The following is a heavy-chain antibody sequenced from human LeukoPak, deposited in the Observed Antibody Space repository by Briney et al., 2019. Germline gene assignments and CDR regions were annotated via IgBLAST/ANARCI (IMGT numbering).Heavy chain of an antibody. Sequence: GGSLRLSCAASGFTFSSYAMSWVRQAPGKGLEWVSAISGSGGSTYYADSVKGRFTISRDNSKNTLYLQMNSLRAEDTAVYYCARDHGPYGDYVYYGMDVWGQGTTVTVSS. CDR1: GFTFSSYA. V-gene: IGHV3-23*01. D-gene: IGHD4-17*01. J-gene: IGHJ6*02. CDR3: ARDHGPYGDYVYYGMDV. CDR2: ISGSGGST.